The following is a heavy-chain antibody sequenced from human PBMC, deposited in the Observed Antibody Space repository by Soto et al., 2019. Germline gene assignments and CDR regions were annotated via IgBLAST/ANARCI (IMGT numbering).Heavy chain of an antibody. V-gene: IGHV4-59*01. CDR3: ARGEALLWCGERRGEYYYGMDV. D-gene: IGHD3-10*01. CDR2: IYYSGST. CDR1: GGSISSYY. J-gene: IGHJ6*02. Sequence: QVQLQESGPGLVKPSETLSLTCTVSGGSISSYYWSWIRQPPGKGLEWLGYIYYSGSTNYNPSLKSRVTISVDTSKNQFSLKLSSVTAADTAVYYCARGEALLWCGERRGEYYYGMDVWGQGTTVTVSS.